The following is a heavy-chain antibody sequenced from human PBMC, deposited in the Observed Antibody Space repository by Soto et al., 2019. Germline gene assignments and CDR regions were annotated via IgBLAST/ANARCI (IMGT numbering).Heavy chain of an antibody. J-gene: IGHJ6*02. D-gene: IGHD1-20*01. V-gene: IGHV5-51*01. CDR1: GYTFTTYW. CDR3: TRHFFDGYKDRHYVMDF. CDR2: IYPGDSDT. Sequence: PGESLKISCKASGYTFTTYWIGWVRQMPGKGLEWMGIIYPGDSDTRYSPAFQGQVTISADKSINTAYLQWSSLKASDTAMYYCTRHFFDGYKDRHYVMDFWGQGTTVPVSS.